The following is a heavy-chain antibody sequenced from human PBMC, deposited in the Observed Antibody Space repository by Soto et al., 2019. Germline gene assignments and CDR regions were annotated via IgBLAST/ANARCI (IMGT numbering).Heavy chain of an antibody. D-gene: IGHD4-17*01. J-gene: IGHJ6*02. CDR2: ISSSSIYI. CDR1: GFIFSSYS. V-gene: IGHV3-21*01. CDR3: ARIVGTTTGWGMDV. Sequence: EVQMVESGGGLVKPGGSLRLSCAASGFIFSSYSMNWVRQAPGKGLEWVSAISSSSIYIYYSDSVRGRFTISRDNAKKSLYLQMNSLRAEDTAVYYCARIVGTTTGWGMDVWGQGTTVTVSS.